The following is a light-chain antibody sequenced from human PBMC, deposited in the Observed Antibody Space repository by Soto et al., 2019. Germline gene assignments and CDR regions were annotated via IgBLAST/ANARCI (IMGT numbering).Light chain of an antibody. J-gene: IGLJ2*01. V-gene: IGLV2-14*01. CDR3: SAYTSSSTHVV. Sequence: QSALTQPASVSGSPGQSITISCTGTSSDVGGYNYVSWYQQHPGKAPKLMIYDVSNRPSGVSDRFSGYKSGNTASLTISGLQAEDDADYYGSAYTSSSTHVVFGGGTKLTVL. CDR1: SSDVGGYNY. CDR2: DVS.